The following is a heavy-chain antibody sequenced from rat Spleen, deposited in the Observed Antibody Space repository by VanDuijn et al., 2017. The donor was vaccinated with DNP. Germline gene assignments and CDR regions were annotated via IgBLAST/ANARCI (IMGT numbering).Heavy chain of an antibody. CDR3: VRWNSGHFDY. D-gene: IGHD4-3*01. Sequence: EVQLVESGGGLVQPGRSLKLSCAASGFTFSAYCVAWVRQAPAKGLEWVAYIGSPAYAPYYGDSVKGRFTISRDNAKSTLYLQMNSLRSEDMATYYCVRWNSGHFDYWGQGVMVTVSS. CDR1: GFTFSAYC. J-gene: IGHJ2*01. V-gene: IGHV5-22*01. CDR2: IGSPAYAP.